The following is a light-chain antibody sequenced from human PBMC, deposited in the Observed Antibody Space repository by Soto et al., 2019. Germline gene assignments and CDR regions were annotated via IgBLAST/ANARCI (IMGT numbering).Light chain of an antibody. CDR1: QSFSSSY. CDR2: GAS. CDR3: QHYGSALFT. V-gene: IGKV3-20*01. J-gene: IGKJ3*01. Sequence: DIVLTQSPCTLSLSPGERATLSCRASQSFSSSYLAWYQQKPGQAPRLLIYGASSRATGIPDRFSGSGSGTDFTLTISSLEPEDFAVYYCQHYGSALFTFGPGTKVDVK.